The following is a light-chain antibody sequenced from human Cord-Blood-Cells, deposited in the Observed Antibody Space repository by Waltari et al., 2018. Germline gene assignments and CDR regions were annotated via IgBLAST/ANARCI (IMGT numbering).Light chain of an antibody. CDR2: GAS. CDR3: QQYNNWLFT. CDR1: QSVSSN. J-gene: IGKJ3*01. Sequence: TQSPATLSVSPGERATLSCRASQSVSSNLAWYQQKPGQAPRLLIYGASTRATGIPARFSGSGSGTESTLTISSLQSEDFAVYYCQQYNNWLFTFGPGTKVDIK. V-gene: IGKV3-15*01.